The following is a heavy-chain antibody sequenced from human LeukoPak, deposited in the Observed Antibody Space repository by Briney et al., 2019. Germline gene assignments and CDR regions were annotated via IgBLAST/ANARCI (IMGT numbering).Heavy chain of an antibody. CDR2: IRSKTYGGTT. CDR3: ASPHFPAAGDY. J-gene: IGHJ4*02. D-gene: IGHD6-13*01. Sequence: GGSLRLSCSASGFTFGEHGMSWFRQAPGKGLDWVGFIRSKTYGGTTEYAASVKGRFTISRDDSKSIAYLQMNSLKTEDTAIYYCASPHFPAAGDYWGQGTLVTVSS. V-gene: IGHV3-49*03. CDR1: GFTFGEHG.